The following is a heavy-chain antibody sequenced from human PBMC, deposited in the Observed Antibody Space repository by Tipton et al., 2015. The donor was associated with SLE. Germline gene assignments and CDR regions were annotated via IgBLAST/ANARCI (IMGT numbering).Heavy chain of an antibody. V-gene: IGHV4-59*01. CDR3: AGEGIAVAGSHYYYGMDV. Sequence: TLSLTCTVSGGSTDTYYWTWIRQPPGGGLEWIGYVYYPGSTSYNPSLKSRVTMSLDSAKNQFSLRLTSVTAADTAVYYCAGEGIAVAGSHYYYGMDVWGQGTTVTVSS. D-gene: IGHD6-13*01. J-gene: IGHJ6*02. CDR1: GGSTDTYY. CDR2: VYYPGST.